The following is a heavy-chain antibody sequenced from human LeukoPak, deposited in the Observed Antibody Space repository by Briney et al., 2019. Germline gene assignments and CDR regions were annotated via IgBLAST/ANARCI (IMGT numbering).Heavy chain of an antibody. V-gene: IGHV3-30*02. CDR2: IRYDGGNK. J-gene: IGHJ2*01. CDR3: ARTTESYFDL. CDR1: GFTFSSYT. Sequence: GGSLRLSCAASGFTFSSYTMHWVRQAPGKGLEWVAFIRYDGGNKYYADSVNGRFTISRDNSKNTLYLQMNSLRAEDTAVYYCARTTESYFDLWGRGTLVTVSS. D-gene: IGHD1-1*01.